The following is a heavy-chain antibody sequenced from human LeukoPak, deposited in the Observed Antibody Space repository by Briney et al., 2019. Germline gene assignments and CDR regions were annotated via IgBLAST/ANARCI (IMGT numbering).Heavy chain of an antibody. J-gene: IGHJ2*01. CDR2: MFDRGSP. V-gene: IGHV4-4*09. Sequence: PSETLSLTCTVSGGSISGYSWGWVRQPPGKGLECIGYMFDRGSPDHHPSLQNRVTTSVDTSKNEFSLRLTSVTAADTAVYYCARRIQLWSYWHSDLWGRGTLVTVSS. CDR3: ARRIQLWSYWHSDL. CDR1: GGSISGYS. D-gene: IGHD5-18*01.